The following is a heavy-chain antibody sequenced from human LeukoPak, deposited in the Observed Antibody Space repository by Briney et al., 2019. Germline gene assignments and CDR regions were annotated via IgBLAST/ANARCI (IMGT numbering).Heavy chain of an antibody. CDR1: GYRFTSYW. V-gene: IGHV5-51*01. J-gene: IGHJ4*02. CDR3: ARQQYSSSWYY. Sequence: GESLKISCKGSGYRFTSYWIAWVRQLPGKGLKSMGIIYPGESDTRFSPSFQGQVTIPVDKSISTAYLQCSSLKASDTAMYYCARQQYSSSWYYWGQGTLVTVSS. CDR2: IYPGESDT. D-gene: IGHD6-13*01.